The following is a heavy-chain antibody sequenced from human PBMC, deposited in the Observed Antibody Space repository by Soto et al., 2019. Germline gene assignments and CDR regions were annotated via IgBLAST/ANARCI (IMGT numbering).Heavy chain of an antibody. J-gene: IGHJ4*02. CDR1: GFTVSSNY. Sequence: GGSLRLSCAASGFTVSSNYMSWVRQAPGKGLEWVSVIYSGGSTYYADSVKGRFTISRDNSKNTLYLQMNSLRAEDTAVYYCARVPAASDRTAFYYVSKFFYFDYWGRGTQVTVSS. CDR3: ARVPAASDRTAFYYVSKFFYFDY. D-gene: IGHD3-22*01. V-gene: IGHV3-53*01. CDR2: IYSGGST.